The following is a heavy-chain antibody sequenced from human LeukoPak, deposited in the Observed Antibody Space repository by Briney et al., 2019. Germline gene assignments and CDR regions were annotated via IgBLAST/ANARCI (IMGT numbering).Heavy chain of an antibody. CDR3: ARVVGLTGYSSSWYSGYYYYMDV. CDR1: GFTFTSSA. J-gene: IGHJ6*03. V-gene: IGHV1-58*02. CDR2: IVVGSGNT. D-gene: IGHD6-13*01. Sequence: SVKVSCKASGFTFTSSAMQWVRQARGQRLEWIGWIVVGSGNTNYAQKFQERVTITRDMSTSTAYMELSSLRSEDTAVYYCARVVGLTGYSSSWYSGYYYYMDVWGKGTTVTVSS.